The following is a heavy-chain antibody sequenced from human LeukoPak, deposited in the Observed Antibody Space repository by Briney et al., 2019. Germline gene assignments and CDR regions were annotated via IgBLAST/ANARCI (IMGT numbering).Heavy chain of an antibody. V-gene: IGHV4-4*07. CDR1: GGSISSYY. CDR2: IYTSGST. J-gene: IGHJ4*02. Sequence: SETLSLTCTVSGGSISSYYWSWIRQPAGKGLEWIGRIYTSGSTNYNPYYNPSLKSRVTMSVDPAKNQFSLKLSSVTTADTAVYYCAREGLTTAPRGLDYWGQGTLVTVSS. CDR3: AREGLTTAPRGLDY. D-gene: IGHD4-17*01.